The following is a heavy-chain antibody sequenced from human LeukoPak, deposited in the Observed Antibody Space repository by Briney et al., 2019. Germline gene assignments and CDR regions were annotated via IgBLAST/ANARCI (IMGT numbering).Heavy chain of an antibody. D-gene: IGHD1-26*01. CDR1: GFTVSDVY. V-gene: IGHV3-53*01. CDR2: IYSGGST. Sequence: SGGSLRLSCAASGFTVSDVYMTWVRQAPGKGLEWVSIIYSGGSTYYADSVRGRFSISRDNSENTLYLQMNSLRAEDTAVYYCARLFFSDHSSHYYFDYWGQGTLVTVSS. J-gene: IGHJ4*02. CDR3: ARLFFSDHSSHYYFDY.